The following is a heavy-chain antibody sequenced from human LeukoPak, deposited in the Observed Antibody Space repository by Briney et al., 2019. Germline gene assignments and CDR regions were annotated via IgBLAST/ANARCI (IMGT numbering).Heavy chain of an antibody. J-gene: IGHJ3*02. D-gene: IGHD2-21*02. Sequence: SETLSLTCSVSGYSISTSNYWAWIRQPPGRGLEWIGHIYYSGGIYYNPSLKSRVTMSVDTSRNQFSLKLSSVTAVDTAVYYCARKATAGPTKAAFDIWGQGTMVAVST. CDR1: GYSISTSNY. CDR3: ARKATAGPTKAAFDI. V-gene: IGHV4-28*05. CDR2: IYYSGGI.